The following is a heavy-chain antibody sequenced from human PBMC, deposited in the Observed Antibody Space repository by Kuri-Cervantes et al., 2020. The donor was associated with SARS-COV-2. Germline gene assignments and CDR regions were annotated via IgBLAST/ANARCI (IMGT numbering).Heavy chain of an antibody. Sequence: SETLSLTCAISGDSVSSNSAAWNWIRQSPSRGLEWLGRTYYRSKWYNDYAVSVKSRITINPDTSKNQFSLQLNSVTPEDTAVYYCARNRKGFLEWLFDAFDIWGQGTMVTVSS. J-gene: IGHJ3*02. V-gene: IGHV6-1*01. D-gene: IGHD3-3*01. CDR3: ARNRKGFLEWLFDAFDI. CDR2: TYYRSKWYN. CDR1: GDSVSSNSAA.